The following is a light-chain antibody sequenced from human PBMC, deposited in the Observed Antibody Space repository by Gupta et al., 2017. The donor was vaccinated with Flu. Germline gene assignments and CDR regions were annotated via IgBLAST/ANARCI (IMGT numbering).Light chain of an antibody. CDR1: LSISSW. Sequence: DIQMTQSPSTVSASVGDSVTITCRASLSISSWLAWYQQKPGKAPKLLIYEASTLERGVPSRCSGSGDGTEGNITIISRQPDDCKTYYCQQENSDYPWGTFGQGTKVDIK. J-gene: IGKJ1*01. V-gene: IGKV1-5*03. CDR2: EAS. CDR3: QQENSDYPWGT.